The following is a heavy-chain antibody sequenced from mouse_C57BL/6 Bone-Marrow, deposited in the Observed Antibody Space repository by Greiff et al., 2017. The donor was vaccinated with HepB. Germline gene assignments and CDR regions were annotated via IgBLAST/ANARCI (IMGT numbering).Heavy chain of an antibody. CDR3: ARAYYYFDY. CDR1: GYAFSSSW. Sequence: QVQLKESGPELVKPGASVKISCKASGYAFSSSWMNWVKQRPGKGLEWIGRIYPGDGDTNYNGKFKGKATLTADKSSSTAYMQLSSLTSEDSAVYFCARAYYYFDYWGQGTTLTVSS. V-gene: IGHV1-82*01. CDR2: IYPGDGDT. J-gene: IGHJ2*01.